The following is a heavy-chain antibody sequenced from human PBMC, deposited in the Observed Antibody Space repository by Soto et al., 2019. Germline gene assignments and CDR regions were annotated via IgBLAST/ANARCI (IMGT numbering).Heavy chain of an antibody. J-gene: IGHJ4*02. CDR3: ARLGRWLQALDS. D-gene: IGHD5-12*01. V-gene: IGHV4-59*08. Sequence: QVQLQESGPGLVKPSETLSLTCTVSGGSISSYYWSWIRRPPGKGLEWVGYIYYSGSSTYNPSLKSRLTISVDTSKNQFSLTLRSVTAADTAVYYCARLGRWLQALDSWGQGTLVTVSS. CDR2: IYYSGSS. CDR1: GGSISSYY.